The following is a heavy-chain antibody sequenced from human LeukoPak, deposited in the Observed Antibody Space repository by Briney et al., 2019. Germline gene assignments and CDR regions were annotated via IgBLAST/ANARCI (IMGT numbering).Heavy chain of an antibody. CDR1: GFTFSSYG. CDR2: ISYDGSNK. J-gene: IGHJ4*02. D-gene: IGHD6-13*01. CDR3: AKDGRGIADY. Sequence: GGSLRLSCAASGFTFSSYGMHWVRQAPDKGLEWVAVISYDGSNKYYADSVKGRFTISRDNSKNTLYLQMNSLRAEDTAVYYCAKDGRGIADYWGQGTLVTVSS. V-gene: IGHV3-30*18.